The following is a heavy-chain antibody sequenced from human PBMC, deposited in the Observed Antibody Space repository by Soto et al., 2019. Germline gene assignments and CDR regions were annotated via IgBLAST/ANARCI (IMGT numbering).Heavy chain of an antibody. J-gene: IGHJ5*02. CDR1: GFTFSSYA. Sequence: SLRLSCAASGFTFSSYAMSWVRQAPGKGLEWVSAISGSGGSTYYADSVKGRFTISRDNSKNTLYLQMNSLRAEDTAVYYCAKGAQYYDFWSGYYTDNWFDPWGQGTLVTVSS. V-gene: IGHV3-23*01. CDR3: AKGAQYYDFWSGYYTDNWFDP. CDR2: ISGSGGST. D-gene: IGHD3-3*01.